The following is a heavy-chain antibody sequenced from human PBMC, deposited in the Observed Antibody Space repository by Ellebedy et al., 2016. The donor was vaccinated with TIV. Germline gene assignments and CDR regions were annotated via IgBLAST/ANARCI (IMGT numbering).Heavy chain of an antibody. V-gene: IGHV4-4*07. CDR3: ARGPDYAKSGY. J-gene: IGHJ4*02. D-gene: IGHD4-17*01. CDR2: IYTSGST. CDR1: GGSISSYY. Sequence: SETLSLTCTVSGGSISSYYWTWIRQPAGKGLEWIGRIYTSGSTNYNPSLKSRVTMSVDTSKKQFSLKLSSVTAADTAVYYCARGPDYAKSGYWGQGTQVTVSS.